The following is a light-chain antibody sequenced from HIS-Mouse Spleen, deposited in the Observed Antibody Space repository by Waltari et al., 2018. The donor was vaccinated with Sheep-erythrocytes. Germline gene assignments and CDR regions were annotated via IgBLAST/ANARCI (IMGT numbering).Light chain of an antibody. CDR3: CSYAGSSTYVV. V-gene: IGLV2-23*01. Sequence: QSALTQPASVSGSPGQSITISCTGTSSDVGSYNLFSWYQQHPGKAPKLMIYEGSKRRSGVANLFPGSKSRTPASRTSSGLQAEDEADYYCCSYAGSSTYVVFGGGTKLTVL. J-gene: IGLJ2*01. CDR2: EGS. CDR1: SSDVGSYNL.